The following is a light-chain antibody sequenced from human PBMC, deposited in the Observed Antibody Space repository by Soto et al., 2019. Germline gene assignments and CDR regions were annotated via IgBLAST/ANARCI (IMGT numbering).Light chain of an antibody. J-gene: IGKJ5*01. Sequence: EIVLTQSPATLSLSPGERATLSCRASQSVSSYLAWYQQKPGQAPRLLIYDASNRATGIPARFSGSGSGTDFTLTISSLEPEYCAVYYCQQRSNWPPAFGQGTRLEIK. CDR1: QSVSSY. CDR2: DAS. V-gene: IGKV3-11*01. CDR3: QQRSNWPPA.